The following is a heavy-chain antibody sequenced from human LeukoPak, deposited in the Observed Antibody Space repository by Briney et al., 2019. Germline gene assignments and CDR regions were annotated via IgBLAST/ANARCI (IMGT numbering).Heavy chain of an antibody. CDR2: ISSSGRTT. D-gene: IGHD1-26*01. Sequence: GGSLRLSCAASGFTFSSYEMNWVRQAPGKGLEWISYISSSGRTTHYADSVKGRFTISRDNVRNSLYLQMNSLRAEDTAVYYCARLLVYGGGGEAFDYWGQGILVTVSS. V-gene: IGHV3-48*03. CDR3: ARLLVYGGGGEAFDY. J-gene: IGHJ4*02. CDR1: GFTFSSYE.